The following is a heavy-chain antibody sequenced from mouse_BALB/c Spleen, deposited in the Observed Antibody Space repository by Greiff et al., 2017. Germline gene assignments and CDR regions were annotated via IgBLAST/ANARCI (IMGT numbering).Heavy chain of an antibody. Sequence: VQLQQSGAELVRPGVSVKISCKGSGYTFTDYAMHWVKQSHAKSLEWIGVISTYYGDASYNQKFKGKATMTVDKSSSTAYMELARLTSEDSAIYYCARRDYGDYAMDYWGQGTSVTVSS. CDR3: ARRDYGDYAMDY. D-gene: IGHD1-1*01. V-gene: IGHV1S137*01. CDR2: ISTYYGDA. J-gene: IGHJ4*01. CDR1: GYTFTDYA.